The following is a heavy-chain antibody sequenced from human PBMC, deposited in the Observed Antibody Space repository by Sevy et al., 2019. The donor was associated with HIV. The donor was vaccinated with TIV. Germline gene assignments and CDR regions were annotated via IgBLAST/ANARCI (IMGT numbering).Heavy chain of an antibody. V-gene: IGHV3-9*03. J-gene: IGHJ6*03. CDR3: AKGVLRYFDWFGYYYYYMDV. CDR2: ISWNSGSI. Sequence: GGSLRLSCAASGFTFDDYAMHWVRQAPGKGLEWVSGISWNSGSIGYADSVKGRFTISRDNAKNSLYLQMNSLRAEDMALHYCAKGVLRYFDWFGYYYYYMDVWGKGTTVTVSS. D-gene: IGHD3-9*01. CDR1: GFTFDDYA.